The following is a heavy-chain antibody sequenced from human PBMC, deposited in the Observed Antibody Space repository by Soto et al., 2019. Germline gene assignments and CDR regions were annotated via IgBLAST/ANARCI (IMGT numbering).Heavy chain of an antibody. CDR2: IYHSGST. CDR1: GGSISSGGYS. J-gene: IGHJ6*02. D-gene: IGHD5-12*01. V-gene: IGHV4-30-2*01. CDR3: ARRRGFPYYYGMDV. Sequence: PSETLSLTCAVSGGSISSGGYSWSWIRQPPGKGLEWIGYIYHSGSTYYNPSLKSRVTMSVDRSKNQFSLKLSSVTAADTAVYYCARRRGFPYYYGMDVWGQGTTVTVSS.